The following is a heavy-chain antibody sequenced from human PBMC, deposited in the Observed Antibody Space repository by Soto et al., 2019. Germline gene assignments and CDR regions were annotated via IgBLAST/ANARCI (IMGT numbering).Heavy chain of an antibody. CDR3: AGALDYYGPGSDAFDI. J-gene: IGHJ3*02. CDR1: GRSISSYY. Sequence: SETLCLTCTVSGRSISSYYWSGIRQPPGKGLEWMGYIYYSGSTNYNPSLKSRVTISVDTSKNQFSLKLSSVTAADTAVYYCAGALDYYGPGSDAFDIWGQGTMGTVSS. V-gene: IGHV4-59*01. CDR2: IYYSGST. D-gene: IGHD3-10*01.